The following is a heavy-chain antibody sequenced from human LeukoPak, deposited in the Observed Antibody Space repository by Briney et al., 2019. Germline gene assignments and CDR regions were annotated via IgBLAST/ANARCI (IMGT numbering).Heavy chain of an antibody. J-gene: IGHJ3*02. D-gene: IGHD4-11*01. CDR2: IYHSGST. CDR3: ARSKGRFDI. V-gene: IGHV4-30-2*01. CDR1: GGSISSGGYS. Sequence: SQTLSLTCAVSGGSISSGGYSWSWIRQPPGKGLEWIGYIYHSGSTYYNPSLKSRVTISVDRSKNQFSLKLSSVTAADTAVYYCARSKGRFDIWGQGTMVTVSS.